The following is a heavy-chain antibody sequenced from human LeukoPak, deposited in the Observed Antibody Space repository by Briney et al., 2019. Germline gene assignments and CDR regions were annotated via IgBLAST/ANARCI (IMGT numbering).Heavy chain of an antibody. CDR2: IYYSGSI. D-gene: IGHD3-16*01. Sequence: PSETLSLTCAASGYSISSSSWWGWNRQPPGKGLEWIGYIYYSGSIYYNPSLKSRVTMSVDTSKNQFSLKLSSVTAVDTAVYYCARISYYGAGGVFDPWGQGALVTVSS. J-gene: IGHJ5*02. CDR1: GYSISSSSW. V-gene: IGHV4-28*05. CDR3: ARISYYGAGGVFDP.